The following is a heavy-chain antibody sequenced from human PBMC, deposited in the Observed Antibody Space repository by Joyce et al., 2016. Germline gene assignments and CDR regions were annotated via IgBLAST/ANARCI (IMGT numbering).Heavy chain of an antibody. CDR2: VNDRGRT. CDR1: GGSLSGYY. Sequence: QVQLHEWGAGLLKPSETLSLTCAVYGGSLSGYYWSWIRQAPGMGLEWIGEVNDRGRTNYNPSRKSRATTSMDTSKNQFSLRLTTVTAADTAVYFCARARRGIILARGEMGEYLQHWGRGTVVIVSS. V-gene: IGHV4-34*01. J-gene: IGHJ1*01. D-gene: IGHD3-10*01. CDR3: ARARRGIILARGEMGEYLQH.